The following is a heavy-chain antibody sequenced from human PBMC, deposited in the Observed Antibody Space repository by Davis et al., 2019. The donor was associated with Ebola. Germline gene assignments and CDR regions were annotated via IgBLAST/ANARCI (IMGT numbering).Heavy chain of an antibody. V-gene: IGHV3-74*01. Sequence: PGGSLRLSCAASGFSFSRNWMQWVRQAPGTGLVWVSRSNSDESITSYADSVKGRFTISRDNAKNTLYLQMNSLRAEDTAVYYCARTNVQLEPNDVFDNLGQGTMVTVSS. D-gene: IGHD1-1*01. CDR2: SNSDESIT. CDR1: GFSFSRNW. J-gene: IGHJ3*02. CDR3: ARTNVQLEPNDVFDN.